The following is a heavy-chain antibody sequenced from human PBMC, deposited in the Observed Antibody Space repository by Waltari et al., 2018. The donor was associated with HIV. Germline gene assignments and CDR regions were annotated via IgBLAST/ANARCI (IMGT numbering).Heavy chain of an antibody. CDR2: IYSGGST. V-gene: IGHV3-66*04. CDR1: GFTVSSNY. J-gene: IGHJ3*02. CDR3: ARRYYDSSGYDI. D-gene: IGHD3-22*01. Sequence: EVQLVESGGGLVQPGGSLRLSCAASGFTVSSNYMSWVRQAPGKGLEWVSVIYSGGSTYSPDSVNGIFTISRDNSKNTLYLQMTSLRAEDTAVYYCARRYYDSSGYDIWGQGTMVTVSS.